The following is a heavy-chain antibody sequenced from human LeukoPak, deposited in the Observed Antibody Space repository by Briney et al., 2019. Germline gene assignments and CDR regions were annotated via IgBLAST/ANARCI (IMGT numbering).Heavy chain of an antibody. CDR2: IYTSGST. CDR1: GGSISSGSYY. Sequence: SQTLSLTCTVSGGSISSGSYYWSWIRQPAGKGLEWIGRIYTSGSTNYNPSLKSRVTISVDTSKNQFSLKLSSVTAADTAVYYCARAMVTLYYYYMDVWGKGTTVTVSS. J-gene: IGHJ6*03. V-gene: IGHV4-61*02. CDR3: ARAMVTLYYYYMDV. D-gene: IGHD4/OR15-4a*01.